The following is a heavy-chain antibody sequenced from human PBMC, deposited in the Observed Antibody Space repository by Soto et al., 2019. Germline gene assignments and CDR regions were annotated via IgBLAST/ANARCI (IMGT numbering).Heavy chain of an antibody. J-gene: IGHJ3*01. V-gene: IGHV3-23*01. D-gene: IGHD6-13*01. CDR3: AKKLPAAGSRHAFDL. CDR2: IPGSADST. CDR1: GFIFSSLA. Sequence: EVQLLESGGGLVQPGGSLRLSCAASGFIFSSLAMSWVRQAPGKGLEWVSAIPGSADSTYYADSVKGRFTISRDNSXXTLYLQMNSLRYEDTGVYYCAKKLPAAGSRHAFDLWGHGTMVTVSS.